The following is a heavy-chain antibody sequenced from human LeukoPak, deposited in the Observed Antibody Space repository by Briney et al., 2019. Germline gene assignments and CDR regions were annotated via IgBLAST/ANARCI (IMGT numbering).Heavy chain of an antibody. Sequence: SETLSLTCTVSGGSISSYYWSWIRQPPGKGLEWIGYIYYSGSTNYNPSLKSRVTISVETSKNEFSLKLRSVTAADTAVYYCARGAAAGQTYYYYYYYMDVWGKGTTVTISS. V-gene: IGHV4-59*01. CDR2: IYYSGST. CDR3: ARGAAAGQTYYYYYYYMDV. CDR1: GGSISSYY. J-gene: IGHJ6*03. D-gene: IGHD6-13*01.